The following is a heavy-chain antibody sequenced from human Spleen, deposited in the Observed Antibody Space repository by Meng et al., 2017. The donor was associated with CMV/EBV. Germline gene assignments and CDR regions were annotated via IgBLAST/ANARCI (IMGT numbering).Heavy chain of an antibody. Sequence: GESLKISCAASGFTFSSYSMNWVRQAPGKGLEWVSSISSSSSYIYYADSVKGRFTISRDNSKNSLYLQMNSLRAEDTALYYCAKDIIIPHSGSYSEYYYGMDVWGQGTTVTVSS. CDR1: GFTFSSYS. CDR2: ISSSSSYI. D-gene: IGHD1-26*01. V-gene: IGHV3-21*04. CDR3: AKDIIIPHSGSYSEYYYGMDV. J-gene: IGHJ6*02.